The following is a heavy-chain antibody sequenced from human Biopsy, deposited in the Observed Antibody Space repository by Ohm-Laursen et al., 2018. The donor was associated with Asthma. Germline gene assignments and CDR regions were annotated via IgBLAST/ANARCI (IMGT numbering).Heavy chain of an antibody. CDR2: IKSDGSST. D-gene: IGHD7-27*01. CDR1: GFTFSSYY. Sequence: SLRLSCAASGFTFSSYYMHWVRQAPGKGLAWVSNIKSDGSSTSYADTVKRRFTNSKDNDKHTVYLQMNNLRAEETDVYYCASELGIGYWGQGILVTVSS. CDR3: ASELGIGY. J-gene: IGHJ4*02. V-gene: IGHV3-74*01.